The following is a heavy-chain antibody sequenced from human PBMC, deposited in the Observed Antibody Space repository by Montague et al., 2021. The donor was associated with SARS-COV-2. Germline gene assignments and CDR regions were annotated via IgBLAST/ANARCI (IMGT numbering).Heavy chain of an antibody. V-gene: IGHV4-31*03. CDR1: GGSLSSGGYY. J-gene: IGHJ6*02. CDR2: FYYSGST. Sequence: TLSLTCTVSGGSLSSGGYYSCLIRQLPGKVLERLGYFYYSGSTYYNSSLKRRAFISADMSKNQFFLNLTSVTAADAAVYYCARALGRTGYYFGLDVWGQGTTVTVSS. CDR3: ARALGRTGYYFGLDV. D-gene: IGHD3/OR15-3a*01.